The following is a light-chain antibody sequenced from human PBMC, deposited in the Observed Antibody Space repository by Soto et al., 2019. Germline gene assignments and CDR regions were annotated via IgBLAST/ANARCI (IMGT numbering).Light chain of an antibody. CDR2: EVS. J-gene: IGLJ3*02. CDR3: SSWDDRLSGWV. V-gene: IGLV2-8*01. CDR1: SSDVGRYDY. Sequence: QSALTQPPSASGSPGQSVTISCTGTSSDVGRYDYVSWYRQEPGKAPKLIIYEVSKRPSGVPDRFSGSRSGTSASLAISGLQSEDEADYYCSSWDDRLSGWVFGGGTKLTVL.